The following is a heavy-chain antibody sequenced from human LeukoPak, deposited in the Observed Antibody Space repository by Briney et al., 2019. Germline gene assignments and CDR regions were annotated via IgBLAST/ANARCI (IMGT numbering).Heavy chain of an antibody. CDR3: ARDGDYYDSSGYFDY. Sequence: ASVKVSCKASGYTFTSYGISWMRQAPGQGLEWMGWISAYNGNTNYAQKLQGRVTMTTDTSTSTAYMELRSLRSDDTAVCYCARDGDYYDSSGYFDYWGQGTLVTVSS. V-gene: IGHV1-18*01. CDR1: GYTFTSYG. J-gene: IGHJ4*02. D-gene: IGHD3-22*01. CDR2: ISAYNGNT.